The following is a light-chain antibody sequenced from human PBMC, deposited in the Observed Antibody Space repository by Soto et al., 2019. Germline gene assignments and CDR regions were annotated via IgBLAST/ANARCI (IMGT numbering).Light chain of an antibody. CDR1: QSISNH. V-gene: IGKV1-39*01. Sequence: DIQMTQFPSSLSASVEDRVIITCRASQSISNHLNLYQQKPGKAPKLLIFAASSLQSGVPSRFSGSRSGPDFTLTISSLQPEDFATYYCQQSHSSPPTFGQGTKVDIK. CDR2: AAS. J-gene: IGKJ1*01. CDR3: QQSHSSPPT.